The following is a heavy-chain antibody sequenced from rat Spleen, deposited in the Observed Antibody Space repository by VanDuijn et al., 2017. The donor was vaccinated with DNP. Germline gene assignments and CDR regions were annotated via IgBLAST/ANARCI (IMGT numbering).Heavy chain of an antibody. CDR2: ITSSGGST. CDR3: ARGEDYYSALDY. CDR1: GFSFSDYD. V-gene: IGHV5-31*01. Sequence: EVRLVESGGGLVQPGGSLKLSCVASGFSFSDYDMTWIRQVPGKGLEWVASITSSGGSTYYPDSVKGRFTISRDNAKNTLYLKMNSLRSEDTATYYCARGEDYYSALDYWGQGVMVTVSS. D-gene: IGHD1-1*01. J-gene: IGHJ2*01.